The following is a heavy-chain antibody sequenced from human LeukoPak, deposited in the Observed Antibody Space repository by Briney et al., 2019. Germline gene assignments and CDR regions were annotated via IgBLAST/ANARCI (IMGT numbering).Heavy chain of an antibody. V-gene: IGHV3-64*01. CDR3: ARELKYGSYYFDC. D-gene: IGHD3-10*01. CDR1: GFTFSSYA. J-gene: IGHJ4*02. Sequence: GRSLRLSCAASGFTFSSYAMHWVRQAPGKGLEYVSAISSNGGSTYYANSVKGRFTISRDNSKNTLYLQMGSLRAEDMAVYYCARELKYGSYYFDCWGQGTMVTVSS. CDR2: ISSNGGST.